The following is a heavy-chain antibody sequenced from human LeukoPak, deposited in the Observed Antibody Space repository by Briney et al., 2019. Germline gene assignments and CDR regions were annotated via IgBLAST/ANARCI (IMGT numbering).Heavy chain of an antibody. J-gene: IGHJ5*02. Sequence: SETLSLTCTVSDNSISSGYYWAWIRQPPGQGLEWIGSISPSGTTHYNPSLNSRVTISVDTSKSQFSLKLSSVTAADTAVYYCARRPTYYYGSGSSWFDPWGQGTLVTVSS. CDR3: ARRPTYYYGSGSSWFDP. V-gene: IGHV4-38-2*02. CDR2: ISPSGTT. D-gene: IGHD3-10*01. CDR1: DNSISSGYY.